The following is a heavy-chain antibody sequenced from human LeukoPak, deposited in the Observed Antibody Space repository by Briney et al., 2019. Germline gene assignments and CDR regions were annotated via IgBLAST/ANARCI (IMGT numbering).Heavy chain of an antibody. CDR1: GGSISNYH. CDR2: IHTSGST. J-gene: IGHJ4*02. V-gene: IGHV4-4*07. D-gene: IGHD6-25*01. Sequence: PSETLSLTCTVSGGSISNYHWSWIRQPAGKGLEWIGQIHTSGSTNYNPSLKSRVTISVDTSKNQFSLKLSSVTAADTAVYYCARGCGYHTVDYWGQGTLVTVSS. CDR3: ARGCGYHTVDY.